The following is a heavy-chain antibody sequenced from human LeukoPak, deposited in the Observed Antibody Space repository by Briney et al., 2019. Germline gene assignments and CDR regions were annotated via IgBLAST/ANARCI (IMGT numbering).Heavy chain of an antibody. J-gene: IGHJ4*02. CDR2: ISAYNGNT. Sequence: ASVKVSCKASGYTFTSYGISWVRQAPGQGLEWMGWISAYNGNTNYAQKLQGRVTMTTDTSTSTACMELRSLRSDDTAVYYCARDEGYYYDSSGYYYNDYWGQGTLVTVSS. V-gene: IGHV1-18*01. CDR3: ARDEGYYYDSSGYYYNDY. CDR1: GYTFTSYG. D-gene: IGHD3-22*01.